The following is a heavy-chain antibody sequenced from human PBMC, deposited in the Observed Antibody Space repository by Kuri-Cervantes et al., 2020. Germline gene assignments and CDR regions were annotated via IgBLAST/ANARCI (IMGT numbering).Heavy chain of an antibody. Sequence: SETLSLTCAVSGYSISSGYYWGWIRQPPGKGLEWIGYIYYSGSTNYNPSLKSRVTISVDTSKNQFSLKLSSVTAADTAVYYCAGVSIAVAGTEIDYWGQGTLVTVSS. D-gene: IGHD6-19*01. J-gene: IGHJ4*02. CDR3: AGVSIAVAGTEIDY. CDR1: GYSISSGYY. V-gene: IGHV4-61*01. CDR2: IYYSGST.